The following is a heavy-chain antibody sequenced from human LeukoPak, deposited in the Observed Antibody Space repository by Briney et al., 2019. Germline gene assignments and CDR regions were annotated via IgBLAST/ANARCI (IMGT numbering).Heavy chain of an antibody. CDR2: ISGSGGST. CDR3: AKFVSYGDDGGFAFDI. D-gene: IGHD4-17*01. CDR1: GFTFSSYA. J-gene: IGHJ3*02. V-gene: IGHV3-23*01. Sequence: PGGSLRLSCAASGFTFSSYAMSWVRQAPGKGLEWVSAISGSGGSTYYADSVKGRFTISRDNSKNTLYLQMNSLRAEDTAVYYCAKFVSYGDDGGFAFDIWGQGTMVTVSS.